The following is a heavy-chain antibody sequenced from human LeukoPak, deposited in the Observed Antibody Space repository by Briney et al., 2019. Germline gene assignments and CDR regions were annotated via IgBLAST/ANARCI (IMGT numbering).Heavy chain of an antibody. D-gene: IGHD2-2*01. Sequence: ASVKVSCKASGYTFTSYYMHWVRQAPGQGLEWMGWINPNSGGTNYAQKFQGRVTMTRDTSISTAYMELSRLRSDDTAVYYCASWDIVVVPAANSDYWGQGTLVTVSS. V-gene: IGHV1-2*02. CDR1: GYTFTSYY. CDR3: ASWDIVVVPAANSDY. J-gene: IGHJ4*02. CDR2: INPNSGGT.